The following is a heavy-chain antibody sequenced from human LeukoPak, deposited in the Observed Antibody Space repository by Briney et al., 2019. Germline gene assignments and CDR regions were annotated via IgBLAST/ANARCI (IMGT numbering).Heavy chain of an antibody. J-gene: IGHJ6*02. CDR1: GGTFSSYA. Sequence: SVKVSCKASGGTFSSYAISWVRQAPGQGLEWMGGIIPIFGTANYAQKFQGRVTITADQSTGTAYMELSGLRFEDTAVYYCARGQYYYYGMDVWGQGTTVTVSS. CDR3: ARGQYYYYGMDV. CDR2: IIPIFGTA. V-gene: IGHV1-69*13.